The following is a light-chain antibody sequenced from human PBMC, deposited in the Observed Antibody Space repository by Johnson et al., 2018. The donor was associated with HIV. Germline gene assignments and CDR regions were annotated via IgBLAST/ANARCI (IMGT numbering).Light chain of an antibody. CDR1: SSNIGENF. CDR2: ENH. V-gene: IGLV1-51*02. Sequence: HSVLTQPPSVSAAPGQKVTFSCSGSSSNIGENFVSWYQQLPGTAPKLLIYENHNRPSGIPDRFSGSTSGTSATLGITGLQTGDEADYYCGTWDSSLSAAYVFGTGTKVTVL. J-gene: IGLJ1*01. CDR3: GTWDSSLSAAYV.